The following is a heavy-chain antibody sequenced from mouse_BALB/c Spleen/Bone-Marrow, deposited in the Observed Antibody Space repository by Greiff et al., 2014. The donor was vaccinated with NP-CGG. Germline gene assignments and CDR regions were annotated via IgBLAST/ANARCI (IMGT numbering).Heavy chain of an antibody. V-gene: IGHV3-1*02. J-gene: IGHJ2*01. Sequence: EVKLVESGPDLVKPSQSLSLTCTVTGYSITSGYSWHWIRQFPGNKLEWMGYIHYSGTTNYNPSLKSRISITRDTSKNQFFLQLNSVTTEDTATYCCARRNGNYYFDYWGQGTTLTVSS. CDR3: ARRNGNYYFDY. CDR1: GYSITSGYS. CDR2: IHYSGTT. D-gene: IGHD2-1*01.